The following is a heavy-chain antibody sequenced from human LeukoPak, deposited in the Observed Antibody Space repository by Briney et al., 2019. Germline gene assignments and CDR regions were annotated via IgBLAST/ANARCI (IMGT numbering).Heavy chain of an antibody. CDR2: VNPNSGDT. CDR3: ARRPKNCIMANCYFDY. Sequence: ASVKVSCKASVYTFTNFYIHWVRQAPGQGLEWMGWVNPNSGDTSYAREFQDRVTMTRDTSLNTAYMELSRLRSDDKAVYFCARRPKNCIMANCYFDYWGQGTLVTVP. D-gene: IGHD1-1*01. CDR1: VYTFTNFY. V-gene: IGHV1-2*02. J-gene: IGHJ4*02.